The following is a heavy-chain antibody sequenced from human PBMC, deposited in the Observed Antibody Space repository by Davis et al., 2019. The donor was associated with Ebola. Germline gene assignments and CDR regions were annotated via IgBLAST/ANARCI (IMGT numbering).Heavy chain of an antibody. J-gene: IGHJ4*02. D-gene: IGHD6-19*01. CDR1: GYTFTSYG. CDR3: ARLSSSSGLDY. V-gene: IGHV1-18*01. Sequence: ASVKVSCKASGYTFTSYGLSWARQAPGQGLEWMGWITAYNGNTNYAQKLQGRVTMTTDTSTSTAYMELRSLRSDDTAVYYCARLSSSSGLDYWGQGTLVTVSS. CDR2: ITAYNGNT.